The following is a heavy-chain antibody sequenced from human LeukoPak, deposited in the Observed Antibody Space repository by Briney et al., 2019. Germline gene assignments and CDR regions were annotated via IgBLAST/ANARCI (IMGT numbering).Heavy chain of an antibody. CDR3: ARRIGDYGVGGYYFDY. J-gene: IGHJ4*02. CDR1: GGSISSSGYY. Sequence: SETLSLTCTVSGGSISSSGYYWGWIRQPPGKGLEWIGSIYYSGSTYYNPSLKSRVTISVDTSKNQFSLKLSSVTAADTAVYYCARRIGDYGVGGYYFDYWGQGTLVTVSS. D-gene: IGHD4-17*01. V-gene: IGHV4-39*01. CDR2: IYYSGST.